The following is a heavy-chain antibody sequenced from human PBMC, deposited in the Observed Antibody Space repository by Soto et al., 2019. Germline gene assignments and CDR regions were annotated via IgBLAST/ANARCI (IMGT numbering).Heavy chain of an antibody. D-gene: IGHD1-1*01. CDR2: ISSSSSYI. J-gene: IGHJ4*02. CDR3: ASRINWLIDY. Sequence: EVQLVESGGGLVKPGGSLRLSCAASGFTFSSYSMNWVRQAPGKGLEWVSSISSSSSYIYYAHSVKGRFTISRDNAKNSLYLQMNSLRAEDTAVYYGASRINWLIDYWGQGTLVTVSS. CDR1: GFTFSSYS. V-gene: IGHV3-21*01.